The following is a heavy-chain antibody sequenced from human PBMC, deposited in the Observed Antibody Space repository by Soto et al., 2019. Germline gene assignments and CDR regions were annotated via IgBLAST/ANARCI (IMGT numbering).Heavy chain of an antibody. CDR2: IKQDGSEK. CDR1: GFTFSSYW. J-gene: IGHJ4*02. Sequence: GGSLRLSCAASGFTFSSYWMSWVRQAPGKGLEWVANIKQDGSEKYYVDSVKGRFTISRDNAKNSLYLQMNSLRAEVTAVYYCARPKEVGIAVAGTYWGQGTLVTVSS. CDR3: ARPKEVGIAVAGTY. V-gene: IGHV3-7*01. D-gene: IGHD6-19*01.